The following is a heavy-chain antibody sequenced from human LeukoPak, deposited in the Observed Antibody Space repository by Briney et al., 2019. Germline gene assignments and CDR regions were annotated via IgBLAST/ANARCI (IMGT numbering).Heavy chain of an antibody. Sequence: GASVKVSCKASGGTFSSYAISWVRQAPGQGLEWMGGIIPIFGTANYAQKFQGRVTITADESTSTAYMELSSLRSEDTAVYYCAGASAYYYDSSGYPCDYWGQGTLVTVSS. CDR3: AGASAYYYDSSGYPCDY. CDR2: IIPIFGTA. D-gene: IGHD3-22*01. CDR1: GGTFSSYA. J-gene: IGHJ4*02. V-gene: IGHV1-69*13.